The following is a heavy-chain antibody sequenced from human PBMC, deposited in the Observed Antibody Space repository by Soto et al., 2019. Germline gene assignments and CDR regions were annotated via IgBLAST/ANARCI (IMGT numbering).Heavy chain of an antibody. CDR2: ISHSGST. Sequence: QVQLQQWGAGLLKPSETLSLTCAVYGGSFSAYSWSWIRQPPGKGLEWIGEISHSGSTNYSPSLKSRVTISVDTSNNQFSLKLSSVTAADTAVYYCXKIAVATTPYFYYYGMD. CDR1: GGSFSAYS. V-gene: IGHV4-34*01. CDR3: XKIAVATTPYFYYYGMD. J-gene: IGHJ6*01. D-gene: IGHD6-19*01.